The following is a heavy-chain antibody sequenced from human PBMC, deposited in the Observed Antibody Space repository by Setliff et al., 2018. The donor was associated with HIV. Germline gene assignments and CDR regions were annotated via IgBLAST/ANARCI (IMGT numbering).Heavy chain of an antibody. D-gene: IGHD2-2*01. CDR2: INPKSGAT. CDR1: GYSFTGYY. J-gene: IGHJ4*02. V-gene: IGHV1-2*06. Sequence: ASVKVSCKASGYSFTGYYVNWVRQAPGQGLEWMGRINPKSGATNLAQKFQGRVTLTRDTSVTTVYMELTSLRSDNTAVYYCARKDGVGYCDSNSCYGIGPIDFWGQGSLVTVSS. CDR3: ARKDGVGYCDSNSCYGIGPIDF.